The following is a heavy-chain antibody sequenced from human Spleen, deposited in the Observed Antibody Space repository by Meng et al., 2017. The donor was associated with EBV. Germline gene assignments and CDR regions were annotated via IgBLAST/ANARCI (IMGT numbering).Heavy chain of an antibody. J-gene: IGHJ5*02. D-gene: IGHD6-19*01. Sequence: QGHVVQVGAEVKKPGSSVKVSCKASGGTFGNYAISWVRQAPGQGLEWMGGIIPMFGTTDYAESFQGNVTITADKSTGTAYMELNSLKSEDTAVYYCARESIAVAGMGWFDPWGQGTLVTVPS. V-gene: IGHV1-69*06. CDR2: IIPMFGTT. CDR1: GGTFGNYA. CDR3: ARESIAVAGMGWFDP.